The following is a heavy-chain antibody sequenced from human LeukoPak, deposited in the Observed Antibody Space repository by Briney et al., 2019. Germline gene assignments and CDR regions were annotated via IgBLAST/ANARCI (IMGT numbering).Heavy chain of an antibody. CDR1: GGSIRSNF. J-gene: IGHJ4*02. CDR2: MYYSRSP. D-gene: IGHD3-3*01. Sequence: SETLSLTCTVSGGSIRSNFWTWIRQPPGKGLEWIGYMYYSRSPNYNPSLKSRVNISVDTSKNQCSLKLNSVTSADTAVYYCARSWGYYLWSGYYYYHYWGQGTLVSVSS. V-gene: IGHV4-59*01. CDR3: ARSWGYYLWSGYYYYHY.